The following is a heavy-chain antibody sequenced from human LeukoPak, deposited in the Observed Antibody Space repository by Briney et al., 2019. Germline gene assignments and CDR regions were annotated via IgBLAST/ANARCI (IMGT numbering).Heavy chain of an antibody. V-gene: IGHV3-21*01. CDR2: ISSSGSYL. CDR1: GFTFGDYP. Sequence: PGGSLRLSCTASGFTFGDYPMNWVRQAPGKGLEWVSSISSSGSYLYYADSVKGRFTISRDNTKNSLYLQMNSLRAEDTAVYYCARRDSSGWYGGDYWGQGTLVIVSS. D-gene: IGHD6-19*01. CDR3: ARRDSSGWYGGDY. J-gene: IGHJ4*02.